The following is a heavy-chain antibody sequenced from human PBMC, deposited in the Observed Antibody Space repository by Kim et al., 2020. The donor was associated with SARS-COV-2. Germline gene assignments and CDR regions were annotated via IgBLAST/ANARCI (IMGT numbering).Heavy chain of an antibody. CDR1: GFTFSSYG. CDR2: ISYDGSNK. J-gene: IGHJ4*01. V-gene: IGHV3-30*18. Sequence: GGSLRLSCAASGFTFSSYGMHWVRQAPGKGLEWVAVISYDGSNKYYADSVKGRFTISRDNSKNTLYLQMNSLRAEDTAVYYCAKDGGCCEWLLQYYFEY. D-gene: IGHD3-22*01. CDR3: AKDGGCCEWLLQYYFEY.